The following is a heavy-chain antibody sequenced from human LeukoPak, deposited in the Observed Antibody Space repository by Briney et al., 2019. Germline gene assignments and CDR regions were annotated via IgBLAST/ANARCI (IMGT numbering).Heavy chain of an antibody. J-gene: IGHJ5*02. CDR2: IYYSGNT. V-gene: IGHV4-39*01. CDR3: ARPKAGMSGIDP. D-gene: IGHD6-25*01. Sequence: SETLSLTCSVSGGSISSSNYYWGWIRQPPGKGLEWIGNIYYSGNTYYNPSLRSRVTISVDTSKNQFSLKLRSVTAADTAVYYCARPKAGMSGIDPWGQGTLVTVSS. CDR1: GGSISSSNYY.